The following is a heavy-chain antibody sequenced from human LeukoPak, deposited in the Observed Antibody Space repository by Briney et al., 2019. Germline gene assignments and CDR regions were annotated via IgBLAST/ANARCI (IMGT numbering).Heavy chain of an antibody. V-gene: IGHV3-21*01. CDR2: ISSSSSYI. Sequence: GGSLRLSCAASGFTFSSYSMNWVRQAPGKGLEWVSSISSSSSYIYYADSVKGRFTISRDNAKNSLYLQMNSLRAEDTAVYYCARDSPSLLWFGEFMGVFDIWGQGTMVTVSS. CDR3: ARDSPSLLWFGEFMGVFDI. CDR1: GFTFSSYS. D-gene: IGHD3-10*01. J-gene: IGHJ3*02.